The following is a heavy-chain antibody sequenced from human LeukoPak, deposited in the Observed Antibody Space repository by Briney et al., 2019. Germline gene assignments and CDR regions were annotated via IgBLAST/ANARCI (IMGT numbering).Heavy chain of an antibody. CDR2: ISGSGGST. V-gene: IGHV3-23*01. Sequence: GGSLRLSRAASGFSFSDYYMSWVGQAPGKGLEWVSAISGSGGSTYYADSVKGRFTISRDNSKNTLYLQMNSLRAEDTAVYYCAKDQGGYYDSSGYFDYWGQGTLVTVSS. J-gene: IGHJ4*02. CDR3: AKDQGGYYDSSGYFDY. D-gene: IGHD3-22*01. CDR1: GFSFSDYY.